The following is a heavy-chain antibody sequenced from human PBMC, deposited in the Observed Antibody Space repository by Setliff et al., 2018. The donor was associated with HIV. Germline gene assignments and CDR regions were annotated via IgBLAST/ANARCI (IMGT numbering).Heavy chain of an antibody. D-gene: IGHD3-3*01. CDR3: ARVGLKHYYYGMDV. Sequence: ASVKVSCKASGYTFTSYATHWVRQAPGQRLEWMGWINAGNGNTKYSQKFQGRVTITRDTSASTAYMELSSLRSEDTAVYYCARVGLKHYYYGMDVWGQGTTVTVSS. V-gene: IGHV1-3*01. CDR1: GYTFTSYA. CDR2: INAGNGNT. J-gene: IGHJ6*02.